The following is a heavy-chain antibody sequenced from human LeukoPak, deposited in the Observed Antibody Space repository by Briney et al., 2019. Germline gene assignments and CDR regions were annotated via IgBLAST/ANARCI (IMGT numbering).Heavy chain of an antibody. CDR1: GGSISSGDYY. J-gene: IGHJ4*02. D-gene: IGHD6-13*01. Sequence: SQTLSLTCTVSGGSISSGDYYWSWIRQPPGKGLEWIAYMYYSGSTYYNPSLKSRVTMSADTSKNQLSLKLSSVTAADTAVYYCAIGTYSSDYWGQGTLVTVSS. V-gene: IGHV4-30-4*01. CDR2: MYYSGST. CDR3: AIGTYSSDY.